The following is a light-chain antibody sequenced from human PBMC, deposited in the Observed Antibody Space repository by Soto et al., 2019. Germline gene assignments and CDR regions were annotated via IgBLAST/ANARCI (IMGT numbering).Light chain of an antibody. CDR3: QQRYNWPGT. J-gene: IGKJ2*02. CDR2: DTS. V-gene: IGKV3-11*01. Sequence: EIVLTQSPATLSLSPGERATLSCRASQSVSSYLAWYQQKPGQAPRLLIYDTSNRATGIPARFSGSGSGTDFTLTNSSLEPEDFAIYYCQQRYNWPGTFGRRTKLEIK. CDR1: QSVSSY.